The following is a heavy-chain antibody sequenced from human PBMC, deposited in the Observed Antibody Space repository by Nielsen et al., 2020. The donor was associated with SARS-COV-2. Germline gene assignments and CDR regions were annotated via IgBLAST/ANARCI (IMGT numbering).Heavy chain of an antibody. V-gene: IGHV3-64*01. CDR3: ARGPGIVLHFDY. Sequence: GESLKISCAASGFTFSSYAMHWVRQAPGKGLEYVSAISSNGGSTYYANSVKGRFTISRDNSKNTLYLQMGSLRAEDMAVYYCARGPGIVLHFDYWGQGTLVTVSS. J-gene: IGHJ4*02. CDR1: GFTFSSYA. D-gene: IGHD1-26*01. CDR2: ISSNGGST.